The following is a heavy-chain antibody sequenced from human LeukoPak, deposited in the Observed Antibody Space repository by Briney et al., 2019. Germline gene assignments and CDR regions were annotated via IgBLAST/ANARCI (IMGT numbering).Heavy chain of an antibody. V-gene: IGHV1-69*05. Sequence: SVKVSCXASGGTFSIFAISWVRQARGQGLEWMGRIIPIFGTANYAQKFQGRVTITTDESTSTAYMELSSLRSEDTAVYYCAREGVRTTDFDYWGQGTLVTVSS. D-gene: IGHD3-10*01. CDR2: IIPIFGTA. CDR1: GGTFSIFA. J-gene: IGHJ4*02. CDR3: AREGVRTTDFDY.